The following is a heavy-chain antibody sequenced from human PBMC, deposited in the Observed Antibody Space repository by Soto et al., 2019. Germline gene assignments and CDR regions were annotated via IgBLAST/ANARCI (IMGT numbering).Heavy chain of an antibody. CDR3: ARYIEYQIFGGNNWFDP. J-gene: IGHJ5*02. V-gene: IGHV3-30-3*01. Sequence: GGLLRLSCAASGFTFSNYAMHWVRQAPGKGLEWVAVISYDGSNKYYADSVKGRFTISRDNSKNTLYLQMNSLRAEDTAVYYCARYIEYQIFGGNNWFDPWGQGTLVTVSS. D-gene: IGHD3-16*01. CDR2: ISYDGSNK. CDR1: GFTFSNYA.